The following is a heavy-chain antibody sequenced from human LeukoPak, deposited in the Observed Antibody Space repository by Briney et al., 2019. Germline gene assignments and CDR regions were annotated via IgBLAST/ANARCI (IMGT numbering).Heavy chain of an antibody. Sequence: GGSLRLSCAASGFTFSSYAMSWVRQAPGKGLEWVATISGSDGRTYYADSVRGRFTISRDNSKNTLFLRMNSLRPEDMAVYYCARDGVIVTGPAATPGDYFHFWGQGTLVTVSS. V-gene: IGHV3-23*01. J-gene: IGHJ4*02. CDR2: ISGSDGRT. D-gene: IGHD2-2*01. CDR1: GFTFSSYA. CDR3: ARDGVIVTGPAATPGDYFHF.